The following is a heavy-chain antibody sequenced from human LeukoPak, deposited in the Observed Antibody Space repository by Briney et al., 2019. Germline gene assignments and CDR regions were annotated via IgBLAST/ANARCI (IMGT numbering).Heavy chain of an antibody. CDR1: GGSISSYY. CDR2: IYYSGST. Sequence: SETLSLTCTVSGGSISSYYWSWIRQPPGKGLEWIGYIYYSGSTNYNPSLKSRVTISVDTSKNQFSLKLSSVTAADTAVYYCARDSDSALAAAGTDAFDIWGQGTMVTVSS. J-gene: IGHJ3*02. V-gene: IGHV4-59*01. D-gene: IGHD6-13*01. CDR3: ARDSDSALAAAGTDAFDI.